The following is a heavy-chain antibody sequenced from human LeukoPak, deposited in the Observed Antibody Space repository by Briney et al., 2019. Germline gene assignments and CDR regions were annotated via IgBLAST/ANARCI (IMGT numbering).Heavy chain of an antibody. J-gene: IGHJ4*02. CDR1: GFTFDDYA. Sequence: GRSLRLSCAASGFTFDDYAMHWVRHAPGKGLEWVSGISWNSGSIGYADSVKGRFTISRDNAKNSLYLQMNSLRAEDTALYYCAKDQNRYPGGTIDYWGQGTLVTVSS. CDR2: ISWNSGSI. CDR3: AKDQNRYPGGTIDY. D-gene: IGHD1-1*01. V-gene: IGHV3-9*01.